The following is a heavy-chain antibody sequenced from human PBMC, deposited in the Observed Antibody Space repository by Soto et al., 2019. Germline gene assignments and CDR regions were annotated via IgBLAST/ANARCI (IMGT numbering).Heavy chain of an antibody. V-gene: IGHV3-33*01. CDR3: ARERMTTVTTVAFDI. D-gene: IGHD4-17*01. Sequence: QVQLVESGGGVVQPGRSLRLSCAASGFTFSSYGMHWVRQAPGKGLEWVAGIWYDGSNKYYADSVKGRFTISRDNSKNTLYLQMNSLRAEDTAVYYCARERMTTVTTVAFDIWGQGTMVTVSS. J-gene: IGHJ3*02. CDR1: GFTFSSYG. CDR2: IWYDGSNK.